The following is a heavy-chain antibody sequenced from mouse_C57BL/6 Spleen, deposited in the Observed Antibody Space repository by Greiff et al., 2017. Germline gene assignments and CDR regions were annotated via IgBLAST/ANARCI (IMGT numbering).Heavy chain of an antibody. CDR1: GYSFTGYY. Sequence: EVQLQQSGPELVKPGASVKISCKASGYSFTGYYMNWVKQSPEKSLEWIGEINPSTGGTTYNQKFKAKATLTLDKSSSTAYMQLKDLTSEDSAVCYCASLITTVVAKSYYAKDYWGQGTSVTVSS. V-gene: IGHV1-42*01. CDR3: ASLITTVVAKSYYAKDY. J-gene: IGHJ4*01. CDR2: INPSTGGT. D-gene: IGHD1-1*01.